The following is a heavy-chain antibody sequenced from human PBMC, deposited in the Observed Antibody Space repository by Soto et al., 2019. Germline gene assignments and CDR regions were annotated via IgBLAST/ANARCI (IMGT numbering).Heavy chain of an antibody. CDR2: ISYDGSNK. V-gene: IGHV3-30-3*01. D-gene: IGHD3-22*01. CDR1: GLTFSSYA. CDR3: ARDYYDSSGYSDY. Sequence: GGSLRLSCAASGLTFSSYAMHWVRQAPGKGLEWVAVISYDGSNKYYADSVKGRFTISRDNSKNTLYLQMNSLRAEDTAVYYCARDYYDSSGYSDYWGQGTLVTVSS. J-gene: IGHJ4*02.